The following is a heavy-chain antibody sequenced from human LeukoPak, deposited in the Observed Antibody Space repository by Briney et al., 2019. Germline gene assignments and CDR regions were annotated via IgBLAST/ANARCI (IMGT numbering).Heavy chain of an antibody. CDR3: ARVRGSSYFDY. J-gene: IGHJ4*02. Sequence: GGSLRLSCAASGFTFSSYWMSWVRQAPGRGLEWVANIKQDGSEKYYVASVKGRFTISRDNAKNSLYLQMNSLRAEDTAVYYCARVRGSSYFDYWGQGTLVTVSS. CDR2: IKQDGSEK. V-gene: IGHV3-7*01. D-gene: IGHD6-6*01. CDR1: GFTFSSYW.